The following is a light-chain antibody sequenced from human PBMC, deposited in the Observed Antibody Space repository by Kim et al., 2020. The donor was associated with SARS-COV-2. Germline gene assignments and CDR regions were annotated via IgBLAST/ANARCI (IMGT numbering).Light chain of an antibody. J-gene: IGKJ1*01. CDR3: QQYGNSPWT. CDR2: GTS. V-gene: IGKV3-20*01. CDR1: QSVSSSY. Sequence: SAGKRATLSCRASQSVSSSYLAWYQQKPGQAHRILIYGTSSRATSIPDRFSGSGSGTDCTLTISRLGPEDFAVYYCQQYGNSPWTFGQGTKVDIK.